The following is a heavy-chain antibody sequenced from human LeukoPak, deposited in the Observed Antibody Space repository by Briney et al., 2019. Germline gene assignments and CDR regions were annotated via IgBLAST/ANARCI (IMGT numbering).Heavy chain of an antibody. V-gene: IGHV3-23*01. Sequence: GGSLRLSCAASGFTFSSYAMSWVRQAPGKGLEWVSGISGNSVSTYYADSVKGRFTISRDNSKNTLFLQMSSLRAEGTAVYYCARAYSSSWYDFWGQGTLVTVSS. CDR3: ARAYSSSWYDF. CDR1: GFTFSSYA. CDR2: ISGNSVST. J-gene: IGHJ5*01. D-gene: IGHD6-13*01.